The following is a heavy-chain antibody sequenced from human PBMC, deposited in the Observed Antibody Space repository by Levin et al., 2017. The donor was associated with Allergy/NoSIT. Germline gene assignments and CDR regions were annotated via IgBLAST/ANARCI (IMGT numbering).Heavy chain of an antibody. CDR1: GFTFSSYE. CDR2: ISSSGSTI. Sequence: GGSLRLSCAASGFTFSSYEMNWVRQAPGKGLEWVSYISSSGSTIYYADSVKGRFTISRDNAKNSLYLQMNSLRAEDTAVYYCARVGIAARLHWGQGTLVTVSS. J-gene: IGHJ4*02. D-gene: IGHD6-6*01. CDR3: ARVGIAARLH. V-gene: IGHV3-48*03.